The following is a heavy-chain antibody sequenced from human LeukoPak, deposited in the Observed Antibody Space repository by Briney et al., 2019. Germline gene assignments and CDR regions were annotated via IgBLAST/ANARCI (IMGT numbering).Heavy chain of an antibody. V-gene: IGHV4-34*01. CDR3: ARVRSAYSQGSWYRRYYYGMDV. J-gene: IGHJ6*02. D-gene: IGHD6-13*01. CDR2: INHSGST. CDR1: GGSFSGYY. Sequence: PSETLSLTCAVYGGSFSGYYWSWIRQPPGKGLEWIGEINHSGSTNYNPSLKSRVTISVDTSKNQFSLKLSSVTAADTAVYYCARVRSAYSQGSWYRRYYYGMDVWGQGTTVTVSS.